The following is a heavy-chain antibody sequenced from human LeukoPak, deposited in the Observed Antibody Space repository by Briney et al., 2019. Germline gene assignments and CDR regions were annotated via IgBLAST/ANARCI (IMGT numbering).Heavy chain of an antibody. V-gene: IGHV4-59*11. D-gene: IGHD4-23*01. CDR2: IHYSGSA. J-gene: IGHJ4*02. CDR3: ARDMGAPDYGSYSVDY. CDR1: GGSLSTHH. Sequence: SETLSLTCVVSGGSLSTHHWSWIRQSPGRGLEWIAYIHYSGSAAYNPSLKSRVTISRDMSTNQFSLKMTSVTAADTAVYFCARDMGAPDYGSYSVDYWGQGTLVTVSS.